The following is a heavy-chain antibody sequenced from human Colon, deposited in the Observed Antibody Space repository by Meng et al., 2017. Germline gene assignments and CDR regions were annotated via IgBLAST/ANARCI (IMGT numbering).Heavy chain of an antibody. D-gene: IGHD6-19*01. Sequence: GESLKISCAASGFTFSSYEMNWVRQAPGKGLEWVSYISSSGSTIYYADSVKGRFTISRDNAKNSLYPQMNSLRAEDTAVYYCATQAVAGTVNWFDPWGQGTLVTVSS. J-gene: IGHJ5*02. CDR1: GFTFSSYE. V-gene: IGHV3-48*03. CDR2: ISSSGSTI. CDR3: ATQAVAGTVNWFDP.